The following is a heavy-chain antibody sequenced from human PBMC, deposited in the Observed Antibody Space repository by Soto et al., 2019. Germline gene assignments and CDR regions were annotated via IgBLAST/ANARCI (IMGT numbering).Heavy chain of an antibody. V-gene: IGHV4-59*01. J-gene: IGHJ6*03. Sequence: PSETLSLTCTVSGGSISSYYWSWIRQPPGKGLEWIGYIYYSGSTNYNPSLKSRVTISVDTSKNQFSLKLSSVTAADTAVYYCARARSRSPYYTDVRGKGTTVTVSS. CDR2: IYYSGST. D-gene: IGHD1-26*01. CDR1: GGSISSYY. CDR3: ARARSRSPYYTDV.